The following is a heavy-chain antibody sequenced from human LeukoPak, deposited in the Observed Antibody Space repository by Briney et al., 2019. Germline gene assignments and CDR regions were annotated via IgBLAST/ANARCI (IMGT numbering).Heavy chain of an antibody. J-gene: IGHJ4*02. CDR2: INHSGST. V-gene: IGHV4-34*01. CDR3: ARGGGRLRLRSGGY. CDR1: GGSFSGYY. D-gene: IGHD5-12*01. Sequence: SETLSLTCAVYGGSFSGYYWSWIRQPLGKGLEWIGEINHSGSTNYNPSLKSRVTISADTSKNQFSLKLSSVTAADTAVYYCARGGGRLRLRSGGYWGQGTLVTVSS.